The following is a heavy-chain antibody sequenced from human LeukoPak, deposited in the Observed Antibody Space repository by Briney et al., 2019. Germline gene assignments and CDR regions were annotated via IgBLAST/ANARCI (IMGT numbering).Heavy chain of an antibody. D-gene: IGHD2-15*01. CDR3: ARYCGGGNCYSGLDS. Sequence: PGGSLRLSCGVSGFXVSSNCMNWVRQAPGKGLEWVSLIYSTDSTYYTDSVKGRFTISRDNSKNTLYLQMNSLRAEDTAVYYCARYCGGGNCYSGLDSWGQGTLVTVSS. CDR1: GFXVSSNC. V-gene: IGHV3-53*01. CDR2: IYSTDST. J-gene: IGHJ4*02.